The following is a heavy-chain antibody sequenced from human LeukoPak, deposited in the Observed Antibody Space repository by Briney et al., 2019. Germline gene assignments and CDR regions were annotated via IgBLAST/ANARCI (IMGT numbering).Heavy chain of an antibody. D-gene: IGHD5-18*01. V-gene: IGHV3-23*01. CDR1: GFTFSSYA. CDR3: AKDQGLQVWPSRYGLDV. Sequence: GGSLRLSCTASGFTFSSYAMTWVRQAPGKGLEWVSGINDSGGGTYYANSVKGRFTISRDNFKSTLYLQMNSLRAEDTAVYYCAKDQGLQVWPSRYGLDVWGQGTTVTVPS. J-gene: IGHJ6*02. CDR2: INDSGGGT.